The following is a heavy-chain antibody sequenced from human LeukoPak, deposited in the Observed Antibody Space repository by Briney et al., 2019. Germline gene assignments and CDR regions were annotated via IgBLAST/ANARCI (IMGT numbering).Heavy chain of an antibody. CDR2: IIPIFGAP. CDR1: GGTFSTYP. V-gene: IGHV1-69*06. D-gene: IGHD4-11*01. CDR3: ATPRRPTDYYYYYMNV. J-gene: IGHJ6*03. Sequence: SVKVSCNLSGGTFSTYPINWMRQAPGQGLEWMGKIIPIFGAPDYAQKFQGRVTITADKSTNTAFMELISVRSDDTAVYYCATPRRPTDYYYYYMNVWGNGATVTVSS.